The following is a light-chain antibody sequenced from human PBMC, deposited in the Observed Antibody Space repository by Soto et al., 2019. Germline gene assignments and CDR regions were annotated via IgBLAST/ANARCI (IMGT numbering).Light chain of an antibody. CDR2: HAS. J-gene: IGKJ4*01. Sequence: EIVMTQSPATLSVSPGERATLSCRASQSVSNNLAWYQQKPGQAPRLLIYHASTRATGTPAGFSGSGSGTEFTLTISGLQSEDFAVYYCQEDNKWPLTFGGGTTVEIK. CDR3: QEDNKWPLT. CDR1: QSVSNN. V-gene: IGKV3-15*01.